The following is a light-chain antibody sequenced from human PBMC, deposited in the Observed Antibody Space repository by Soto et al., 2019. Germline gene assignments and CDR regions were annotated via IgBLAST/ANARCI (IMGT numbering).Light chain of an antibody. J-gene: IGLJ3*02. CDR3: QVWDSYIDRTWV. CDR2: DDT. Sequence: SYVLTQAPSESVAPGQTARIPCSGDNIGSKNVHWYQQRPGQAPVLVVYDDTDRPSGIPERFSGSNSGNTATLTISRVEVGDEADYYCQVWDSYIDRTWVFGGGTKLTVL. CDR1: NIGSKN. V-gene: IGLV3-21*02.